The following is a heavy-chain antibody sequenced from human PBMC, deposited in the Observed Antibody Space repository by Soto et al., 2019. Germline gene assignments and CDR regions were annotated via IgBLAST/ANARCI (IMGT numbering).Heavy chain of an antibody. J-gene: IGHJ5*02. CDR3: ARQLERLWFDP. Sequence: PSETLSLTCTVSGGSISSYYWSWIRQPPGKGLEWIGYIYYSGSTNYNPSLKSRVTISVDTSKNQFSLKLSSVTAADTAVYYCARQLERLWFDPWGQGTLVTVSS. V-gene: IGHV4-59*08. CDR2: IYYSGST. D-gene: IGHD1-1*01. CDR1: GGSISSYY.